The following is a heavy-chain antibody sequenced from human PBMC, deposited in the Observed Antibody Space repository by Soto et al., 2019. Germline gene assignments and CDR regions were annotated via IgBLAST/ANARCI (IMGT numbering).Heavy chain of an antibody. D-gene: IGHD4-17*01. Sequence: EVQLVESGGGLIQPGGSLRLSCAASGFTVSSNYMSWVRQAPGKGLEWVSVISGSGGSTYYADSVKGRFTISRDNSKNTLYLQMNSLRAEDTAVYYCANSRDYGDAFDIWGQGTMVTVSS. J-gene: IGHJ3*02. CDR2: ISGSGGST. CDR1: GFTVSSNY. CDR3: ANSRDYGDAFDI. V-gene: IGHV3-53*01.